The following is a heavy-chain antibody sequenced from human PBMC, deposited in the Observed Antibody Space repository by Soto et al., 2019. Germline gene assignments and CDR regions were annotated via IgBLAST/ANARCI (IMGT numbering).Heavy chain of an antibody. CDR1: GGSISSGDYY. Sequence: SETLSLTCTVSGGSISSGDYYWSWIRQPPGKGLEWIGYIYCSGSTYYNPSLKSRVTISVDTSKNQFSLKLSSVTAADTAVYYCASLPYSSSWYFDYWGQGTLVTVSS. CDR3: ASLPYSSSWYFDY. D-gene: IGHD6-13*01. CDR2: IYCSGST. V-gene: IGHV4-30-4*01. J-gene: IGHJ4*02.